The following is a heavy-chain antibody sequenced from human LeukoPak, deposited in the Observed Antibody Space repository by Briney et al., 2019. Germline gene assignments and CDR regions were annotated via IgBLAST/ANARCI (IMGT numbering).Heavy chain of an antibody. Sequence: AASVKVSCKASGGTFSSYAISWVRQAPGQGLEWMGGIIPIFGTANYAQKFQGRVTITADESTSTAYMELSSLRSEDTAVYYCASAGYSSSWPENYYYYGMDVWGQGTTVTVSS. CDR2: IIPIFGTA. CDR1: GGTFSSYA. CDR3: ASAGYSSSWPENYYYYGMDV. V-gene: IGHV1-69*01. J-gene: IGHJ6*02. D-gene: IGHD6-13*01.